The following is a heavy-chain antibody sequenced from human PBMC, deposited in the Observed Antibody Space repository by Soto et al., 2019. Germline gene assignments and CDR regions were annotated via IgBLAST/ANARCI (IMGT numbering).Heavy chain of an antibody. Sequence: PGGSLRLSCAASGFTFSSYSMNWVRQAPGKGLEWVSSISSSSSYIYYADSVKGRFTISRDNAKNSLYLQMNSLRAEDTAVYYCARSVDTAMDAGFDYWGQGTLVTVSS. CDR3: ARSVDTAMDAGFDY. V-gene: IGHV3-21*01. J-gene: IGHJ4*02. CDR2: ISSSSSYI. CDR1: GFTFSSYS. D-gene: IGHD5-18*01.